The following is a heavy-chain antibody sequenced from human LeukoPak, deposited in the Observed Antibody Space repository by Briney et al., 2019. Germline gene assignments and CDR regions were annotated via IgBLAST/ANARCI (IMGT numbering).Heavy chain of an antibody. Sequence: SETLSLTCTVSGGSISSYYWSWIRQPPGKGLEWIGYIYYSGSTNYNPSLKSRVTISVDTSKNQFSLKLSSVTAADTAVYYCARDVPLCDSSGSHAFDIWGQGTMVTVSS. V-gene: IGHV4-59*01. J-gene: IGHJ3*02. CDR1: GGSISSYY. CDR2: IYYSGST. CDR3: ARDVPLCDSSGSHAFDI. D-gene: IGHD3-22*01.